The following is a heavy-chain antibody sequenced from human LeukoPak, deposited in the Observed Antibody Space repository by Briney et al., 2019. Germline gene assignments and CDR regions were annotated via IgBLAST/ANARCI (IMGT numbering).Heavy chain of an antibody. J-gene: IGHJ3*02. D-gene: IGHD3-22*01. Sequence: SETLSLTCTVSGGSISSYYWSWIRQSPGKGLEWIGYIYNRGSTDYNHSLKSRVTISVDTSKNQFSLRLSSVTAADTAVYYCARGIGLQYDTSGYYYYAFDMWGQGTMVSVSS. CDR2: IYNRGST. CDR3: ARGIGLQYDTSGYYYYAFDM. V-gene: IGHV4-59*01. CDR1: GGSISSYY.